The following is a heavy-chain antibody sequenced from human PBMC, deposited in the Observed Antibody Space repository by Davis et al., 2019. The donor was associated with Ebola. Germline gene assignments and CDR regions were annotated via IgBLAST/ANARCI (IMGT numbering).Heavy chain of an antibody. D-gene: IGHD4/OR15-4a*01. V-gene: IGHV3-48*02. CDR1: GFTFSSYS. Sequence: GGSLRLSCAASGFTFSSYSMNWVRQAPGKGLGWVSYISSSSSIYYADSVKGRFTISRDNAKNSLYLQVNSLRDEDTAVYYCARNYGGHDGWGQGTLVTVSS. J-gene: IGHJ4*02. CDR3: ARNYGGHDG. CDR2: ISSSSSI.